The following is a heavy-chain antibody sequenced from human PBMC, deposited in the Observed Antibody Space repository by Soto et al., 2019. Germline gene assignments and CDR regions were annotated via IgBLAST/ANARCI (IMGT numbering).Heavy chain of an antibody. Sequence: GGSLRLSCAASGFTFSIYAMSWVRQAPGKGLEWVSAMSGSGDSTLYADSVKGRFTISRDNSKNTLYLRMDGLRAADTAVYYCAKDRNWNYVSGMDVWGQGTTVTVSS. CDR2: MSGSGDST. CDR1: GFTFSIYA. D-gene: IGHD1-7*01. CDR3: AKDRNWNYVSGMDV. J-gene: IGHJ6*02. V-gene: IGHV3-23*01.